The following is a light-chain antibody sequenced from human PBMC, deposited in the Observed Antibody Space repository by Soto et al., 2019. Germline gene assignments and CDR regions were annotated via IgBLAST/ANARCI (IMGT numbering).Light chain of an antibody. CDR2: GAS. V-gene: IGKV3-20*01. J-gene: IGKJ4*01. CDR1: QSVRTNY. CDR3: QQYDSSPA. Sequence: EIVLTQSPGTLSLSPGERATLSCRASQSVRTNYLAWYQQKPGLAPRLLIYGASSRATGIPDRFSGSGSGTDFTLTINRLEPEDFAVYYCQQYDSSPAFGGGTKVEIK.